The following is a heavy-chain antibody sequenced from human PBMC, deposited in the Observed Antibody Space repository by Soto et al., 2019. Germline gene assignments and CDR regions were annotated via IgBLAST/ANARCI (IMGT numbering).Heavy chain of an antibody. CDR3: AKDLGDCSGGSCYSGGHYYYYYYGMDV. Sequence: QVQLVESGGGVVQPGRSLRLSCVASGFTFSSYGMHWVRQAPGKGLEWVAVISYDGSNKYYADSVKGRFTISRDNSKNTLYLQMNSLRAEDTAVYYCAKDLGDCSGGSCYSGGHYYYYYYGMDVWGQGTTVTVSS. D-gene: IGHD2-15*01. J-gene: IGHJ6*02. CDR1: GFTFSSYG. CDR2: ISYDGSNK. V-gene: IGHV3-30*18.